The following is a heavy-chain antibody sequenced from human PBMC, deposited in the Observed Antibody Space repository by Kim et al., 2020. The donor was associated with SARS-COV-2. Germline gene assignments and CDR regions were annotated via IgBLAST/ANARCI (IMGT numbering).Heavy chain of an antibody. D-gene: IGHD1-26*01. V-gene: IGHV3-30*18. CDR2: ISYDGSNK. CDR3: AKDRAPYVSWELSSFDY. J-gene: IGHJ4*02. Sequence: GGSLRLSCAASGFTFSSYGMHWVRQAPGKGLEWVAVISYDGSNKYYADSVKGRFTISRDNSKNTLYLQMNSLRAEDTAVYYCAKDRAPYVSWELSSFDYWGQGTLVTVSS. CDR1: GFTFSSYG.